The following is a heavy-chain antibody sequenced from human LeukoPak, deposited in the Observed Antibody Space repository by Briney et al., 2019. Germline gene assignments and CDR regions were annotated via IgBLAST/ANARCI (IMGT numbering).Heavy chain of an antibody. D-gene: IGHD5-18*01. CDR3: ARGSSVTRQDD. V-gene: IGHV3-23*01. Sequence: GGSLRLSCAASGFTFSSYAMTWVRQAPGKGLEWVSAISGSGGGTYYADSVKGRFTISRDNSKNTVYLQMNSLTVEDTAVYFCARGSSVTRQDDWGQGTLVTVSS. J-gene: IGHJ4*02. CDR1: GFTFSSYA. CDR2: ISGSGGGT.